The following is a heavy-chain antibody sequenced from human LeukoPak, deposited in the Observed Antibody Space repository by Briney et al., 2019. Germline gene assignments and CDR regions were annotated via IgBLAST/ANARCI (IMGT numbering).Heavy chain of an antibody. CDR1: GFTFSNSW. J-gene: IGHJ4*02. V-gene: IGHV3-74*01. CDR3: GRGYSNYMDY. Sequence: GGSLRLSCAASGFTFSNSWMHWVRQVPGKGLVWVSRINGDGGTITYADSVKGRFTISRDNAKNTLYLQMNGLRAEDTAVYYCGRGYSNYMDYWGQGTLVTVSS. CDR2: INGDGGTI. D-gene: IGHD4-11*01.